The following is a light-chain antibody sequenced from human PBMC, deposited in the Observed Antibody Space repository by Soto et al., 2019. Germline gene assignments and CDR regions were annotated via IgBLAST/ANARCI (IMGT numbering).Light chain of an antibody. CDR1: SSDVGGYNY. V-gene: IGLV2-11*01. CDR3: CSHAGSYEV. CDR2: DVS. Sequence: QSVLTQPRSVSGSPGQSVTISCTGTSSDVGGYNYVSWYQQHPGKAPKLMIYDVSQRPSGVPDRFSGSKSGNTASLTISGLQTEDEADYYCCSHAGSYEVFGTGTKVTVL. J-gene: IGLJ1*01.